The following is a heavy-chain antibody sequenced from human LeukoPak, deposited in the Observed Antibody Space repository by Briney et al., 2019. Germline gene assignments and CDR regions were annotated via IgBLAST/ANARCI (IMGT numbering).Heavy chain of an antibody. V-gene: IGHV5-51*01. D-gene: IGHD2-2*01. CDR3: ARLLVPLNYFDY. CDR2: IYPGDTDT. CDR1: VYSFTIYC. Sequence: GDSLKISCKGSVYSFTIYCIGCVRQTPGKGLEWMGIIYPGDTDTRFSTSFQGQVTISADKSISTADLQWGSLKASDTVMDYCARLLVPLNYFDYWGGGTLVTVSS. J-gene: IGHJ4*02.